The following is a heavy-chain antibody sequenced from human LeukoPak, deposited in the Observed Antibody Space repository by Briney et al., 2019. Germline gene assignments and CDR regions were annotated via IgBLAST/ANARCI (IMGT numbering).Heavy chain of an antibody. J-gene: IGHJ4*02. CDR1: GGSISNYY. V-gene: IGHV4-59*12. D-gene: IGHD3-10*01. CDR3: ARLAFGDSYYFDY. CDR2: IYYSGTT. Sequence: SETLSLTCTVSGGSISNYYWSWIRQPPGKGLEWIGYIYYSGTTNYNPSLKSRVTISVDTSKNQFSLKLSSVTAADTAVYYCARLAFGDSYYFDYWGQGTLVTVSS.